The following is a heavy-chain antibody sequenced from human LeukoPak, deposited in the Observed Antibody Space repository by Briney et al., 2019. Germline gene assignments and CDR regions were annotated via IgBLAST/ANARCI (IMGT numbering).Heavy chain of an antibody. Sequence: SETLSLTCIVSGGSVSSGSYYWSWIRQPPGKGLEWIGYIYNSVRTNYNPSLKSRVTISVDTSKNQFSLKLSSVTAADTAVYYCARQGCSGGSCYYSKNYGMDVWGQGTTVTVSS. D-gene: IGHD2-15*01. CDR1: GGSVSSGSYY. J-gene: IGHJ6*02. CDR2: IYNSVRT. V-gene: IGHV4-61*01. CDR3: ARQGCSGGSCYYSKNYGMDV.